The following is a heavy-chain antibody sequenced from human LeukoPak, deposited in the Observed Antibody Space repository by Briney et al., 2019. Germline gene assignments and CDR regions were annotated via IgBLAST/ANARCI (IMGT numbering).Heavy chain of an antibody. CDR3: ARGRKVSGLRRINWARHENHFFYYIDV. CDR2: IHHSGTT. CDR1: GGSFSDSY. D-gene: IGHD1-14*01. Sequence: SETLSLTCAVYGGSFSDSYWTWIRQRPGKGLEWIGEIHHSGTTNFNPSLQSRVSISVDTAKNQFFLRVASMTAADTALYYCARGRKVSGLRRINWARHENHFFYYIDVWGKGTSVSVSS. V-gene: IGHV4-34*01. J-gene: IGHJ6*03.